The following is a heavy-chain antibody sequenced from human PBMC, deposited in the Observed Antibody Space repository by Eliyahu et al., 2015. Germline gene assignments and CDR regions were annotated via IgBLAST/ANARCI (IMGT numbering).Heavy chain of an antibody. CDR2: IVGSGGST. V-gene: IGHV3-23*01. J-gene: IGHJ1*01. CDR3: AKAVTWDGDYRYFQH. CDR1: GFTVSSYA. Sequence: EVQLLESGGGLVQPGGSLRLSCAXSGFTVSSYAMSWVRQAPGKGLEWVSAIVGSGGSTYYADSVKGRFTISRDNSKNTLFLQMNSLRAGDTAVYYCAKAVTWDGDYRYFQHWGQGTLVTVSS. D-gene: IGHD4-17*01.